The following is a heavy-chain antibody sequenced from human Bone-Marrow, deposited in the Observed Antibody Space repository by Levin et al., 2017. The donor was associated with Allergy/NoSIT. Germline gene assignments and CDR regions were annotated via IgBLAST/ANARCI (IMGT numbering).Heavy chain of an antibody. CDR1: GFTFYNYV. CDR2: ISSSGGST. Sequence: GGSLRLSCAASGFTFYNYVMNWVRQSPGKGLEWVSGISSSGGSTYYADSVKGRFTISRDNSKNTLYLQINSLRVEDTAVYYCAKAKSHLDYYGSGSYDFWGQGTLVTVSS. J-gene: IGHJ4*02. D-gene: IGHD3-10*01. CDR3: AKAKSHLDYYGSGSYDF. V-gene: IGHV3-23*01.